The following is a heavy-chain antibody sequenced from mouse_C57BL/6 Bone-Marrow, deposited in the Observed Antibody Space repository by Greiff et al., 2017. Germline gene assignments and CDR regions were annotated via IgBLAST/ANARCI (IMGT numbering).Heavy chain of an antibody. CDR2: IDPENGDT. J-gene: IGHJ3*01. CDR1: GFNIKDDY. V-gene: IGHV14-4*01. CDR3: TTCSYDYPFAY. Sequence: EVQLKESGAELVRPGASVKLSCTASGFNIKDDYMHWVKQRPEQGLEWIGWIDPENGDTEYASKFQGKATIPADTSSKTAYLQLSSLTSEDTAVYYCTTCSYDYPFAYWGQGTLVTVSA. D-gene: IGHD2-4*01.